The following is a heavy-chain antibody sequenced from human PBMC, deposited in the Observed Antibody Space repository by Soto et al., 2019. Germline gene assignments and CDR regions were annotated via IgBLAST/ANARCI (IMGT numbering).Heavy chain of an antibody. J-gene: IGHJ4*02. V-gene: IGHV3-7*05. D-gene: IGHD2-2*01. CDR3: AKSLSAIPGDS. CDR2: IKQDGSEI. Sequence: EVQLVESGGGLVQSGGSLRLSCAASGFTFSSYWMSWVRQGPGKGPEWVANIKQDGSEIYYVDSVKGRSTISRDNAKSSLYLQMTSLRAEDTAVYHCAKSLSAIPGDSWGQGTLVTVSS. CDR1: GFTFSSYW.